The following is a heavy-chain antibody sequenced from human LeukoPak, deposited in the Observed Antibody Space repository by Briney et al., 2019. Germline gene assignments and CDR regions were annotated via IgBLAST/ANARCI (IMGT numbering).Heavy chain of an antibody. CDR2: INHGGST. CDR3: ARGYPELGSDY. CDR1: GGSFSGYY. D-gene: IGHD1-26*01. Sequence: SETLSLTCAVYGGSFSGYYWSWIRQPPGKGLEWIGEINHGGSTNYNPSLKSRVTISVDTSKNQFSLKLSSVTAADTAVYYCARGYPELGSDYWGQGTLVTVSS. J-gene: IGHJ4*02. V-gene: IGHV4-34*01.